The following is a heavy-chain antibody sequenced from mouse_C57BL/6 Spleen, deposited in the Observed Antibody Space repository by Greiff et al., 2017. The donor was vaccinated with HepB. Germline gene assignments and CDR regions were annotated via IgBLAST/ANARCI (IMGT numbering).Heavy chain of an antibody. CDR2: IYPYNGVS. Sequence: VQLQQSGLELVKPVSAVKISCFASGYSVTVYYMHWVKQSHGNILDWIGYIYPYNGVSSYNQKFKGKATLTVDKSSSTAYMELRSLTSEDSAVYYCARYYGSSSGYAMDYWGQGTSVTVSS. CDR1: GYSVTVYY. CDR3: ARYYGSSSGYAMDY. J-gene: IGHJ4*01. D-gene: IGHD1-1*01. V-gene: IGHV1-31*01.